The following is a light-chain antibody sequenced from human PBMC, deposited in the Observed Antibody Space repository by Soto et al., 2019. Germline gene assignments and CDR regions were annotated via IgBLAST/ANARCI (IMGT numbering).Light chain of an antibody. CDR2: EVS. J-gene: IGLJ2*01. CDR1: SSDVGSYNL. Sequence: QSALTQPASVSGSPGQSITISCIGTSSDVGSYNLVSWYQQHPGKAPKVLIYEVSERPSGVSNRFSGSKSGNTASLTISGLQAEDESEYDCCSYAGSRTHVVFGGGTKLTVL. V-gene: IGLV2-23*02. CDR3: CSYAGSRTHVV.